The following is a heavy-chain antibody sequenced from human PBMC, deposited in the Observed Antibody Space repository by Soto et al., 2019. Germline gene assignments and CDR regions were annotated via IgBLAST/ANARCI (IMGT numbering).Heavy chain of an antibody. J-gene: IGHJ4*02. V-gene: IGHV3-30*18. Sequence: GGSTRLSCAASGLTVYSYGMHWVRQDPGKGLEWVAVISYDGSNKYYADSVKGRFTISRDNSKNTLYLQMNSLRAEDTAVYYCAKDVGPFDWLLPDYWGQGTLVTVSS. CDR3: AKDVGPFDWLLPDY. CDR2: ISYDGSNK. CDR1: GLTVYSYG. D-gene: IGHD3-9*01.